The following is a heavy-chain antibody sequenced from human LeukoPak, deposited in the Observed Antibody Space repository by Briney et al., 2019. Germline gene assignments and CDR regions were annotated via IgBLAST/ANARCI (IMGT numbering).Heavy chain of an antibody. CDR2: IYYSGST. V-gene: IGHV4-39*01. J-gene: IGHJ6*03. CDR1: GGSISHCSYY. D-gene: IGHD3-10*01. Sequence: SEALSLTCTCLGGSISHCSYYWGRIRQPPGEGLEWIGSIYYSGSTYYNPSLKSRVTISVDTSKNQFSLKLSSVTAADTAVYYCARVYGSGSYYNGYYYYYMDVWGKGTTVTISS. CDR3: ARVYGSGSYYNGYYYYYMDV.